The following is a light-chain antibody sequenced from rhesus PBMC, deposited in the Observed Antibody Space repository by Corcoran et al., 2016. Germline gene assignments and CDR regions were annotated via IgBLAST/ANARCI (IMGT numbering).Light chain of an antibody. CDR3: QPYNNWPLT. CDR2: DAS. V-gene: IGKV3-42*03. Sequence: EIVMTQSPATLSLSPGERATLSCRASQSVSSNLAWYQQKPGQAPSLLIFDASSRTTGISDRFSGSGFGTDFPLTITSLEPEDFVLYYCQPYNNWPLTFGGGTKVEIK. J-gene: IGKJ4*01. CDR1: QSVSSN.